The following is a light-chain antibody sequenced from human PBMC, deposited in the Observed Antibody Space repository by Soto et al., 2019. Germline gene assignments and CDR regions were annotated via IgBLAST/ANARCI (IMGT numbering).Light chain of an antibody. V-gene: IGKV1-8*01. Sequence: AIRMTQSPSSLSASTGDRVTITCRASQGISSYLAWYQQKPGKAPKLLIYAASTLQSGVPSRFSGSGSGTDFTLTLSCLQAEDFATDYGQQYYSYPWTFGQGNKVEIK. J-gene: IGKJ1*01. CDR2: AAS. CDR3: QQYYSYPWT. CDR1: QGISSY.